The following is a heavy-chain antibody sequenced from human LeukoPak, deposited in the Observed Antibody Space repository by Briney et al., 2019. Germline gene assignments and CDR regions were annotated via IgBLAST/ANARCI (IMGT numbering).Heavy chain of an antibody. CDR2: IHQSGNS. J-gene: IGHJ4*02. CDR1: GGSFSAFY. Sequence: PSETLSLTCAVYGGSFSAFYWNWIRRPPGKGLEWIGEIHQSGNSNYNPSPKSRVTISVDTSKNQFSLKLSSVTAADTAVYYCARDAGYCTNGVCYRGFDYWGQGTLVTVSS. D-gene: IGHD2-8*01. V-gene: IGHV4-34*01. CDR3: ARDAGYCTNGVCYRGFDY.